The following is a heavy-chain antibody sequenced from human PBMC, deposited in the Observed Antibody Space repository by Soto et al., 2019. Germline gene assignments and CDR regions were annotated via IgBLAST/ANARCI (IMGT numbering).Heavy chain of an antibody. D-gene: IGHD4-17*01. CDR3: ARFYGDYSNWFDP. V-gene: IGHV4-59*12. CDR1: GGSISSYY. Sequence: SETLSLTCTVSGGSISSYYWSWIRQPPGKGLEWIGYIYYSGSTNYNPSLKSRVTISVDTSKNQFSLKLSSVTAADTAVYYCARFYGDYSNWFDPWGQGTLVTVS. J-gene: IGHJ5*02. CDR2: IYYSGST.